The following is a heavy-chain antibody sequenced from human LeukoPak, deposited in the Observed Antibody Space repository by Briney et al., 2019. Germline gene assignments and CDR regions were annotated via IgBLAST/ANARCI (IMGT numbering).Heavy chain of an antibody. D-gene: IGHD2-2*02. V-gene: IGHV1-69*01. Sequence: GSSVKVSCKASGGTFSSYAIGWVRQAPGQGLEWMGGIIPIFGTANYAQKFQGRVTITADESTSTAYMELSSLRSEDTAVYYCASVGYCSSTSCYTGAFDIWGQGTMVTVSS. J-gene: IGHJ3*02. CDR2: IIPIFGTA. CDR1: GGTFSSYA. CDR3: ASVGYCSSTSCYTGAFDI.